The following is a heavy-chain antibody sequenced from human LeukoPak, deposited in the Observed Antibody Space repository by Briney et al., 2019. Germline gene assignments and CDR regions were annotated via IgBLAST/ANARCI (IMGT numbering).Heavy chain of an antibody. CDR1: GYTFTSYD. V-gene: IGHV1-8*01. CDR2: MNPNSGNT. J-gene: IGHJ6*03. D-gene: IGHD6-13*01. CDR3: AGTAAGTSPYYYYMDV. Sequence: ASVKVSCKASGYTFTSYDINWVRQATGQGLEWMGWMNPNSGNTGYAQKFQGRVTMTRNTSISTAYMELSSLRSEDTAVHYCAGTAAGTSPYYYYMDVWGKGTTVTVSS.